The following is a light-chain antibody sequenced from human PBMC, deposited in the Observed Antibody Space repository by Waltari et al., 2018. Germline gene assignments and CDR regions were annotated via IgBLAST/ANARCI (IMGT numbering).Light chain of an antibody. CDR3: QQSYNSRPYT. CDR1: QSINTY. V-gene: IGKV1-39*01. Sequence: DIQMTQSPSSLSASVGDRVTITCRASQSINTYLSWYQQKPLKAPKLLIYGASFLQSGVPSRFSGSGSGTDFTLTINSLQPEDFATYYCQQSYNSRPYTFGQGTKLHVK. CDR2: GAS. J-gene: IGKJ2*01.